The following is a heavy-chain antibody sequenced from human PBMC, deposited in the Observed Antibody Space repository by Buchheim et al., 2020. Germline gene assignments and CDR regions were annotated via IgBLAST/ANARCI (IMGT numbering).Heavy chain of an antibody. CDR2: ISYDGSNK. CDR1: GFTFSSYG. CDR3: AKVSYDSSGYVDH. V-gene: IGHV3-30*18. J-gene: IGHJ4*02. D-gene: IGHD3-22*01. Sequence: QVQLVESGGGVVQPGRSLRLSCAASGFTFSSYGMHWVRQAPGKGLEWVAVISYDGSNKYYADSVKGRFTISRDNSKNTLYLQMNSLRAEDTAVYYCAKVSYDSSGYVDHWGQGTL.